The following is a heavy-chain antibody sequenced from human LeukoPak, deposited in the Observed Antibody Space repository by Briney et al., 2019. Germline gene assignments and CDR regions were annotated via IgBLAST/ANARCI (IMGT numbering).Heavy chain of an antibody. J-gene: IGHJ4*02. CDR1: GFTFSSYG. V-gene: IGHV3-33*01. CDR3: ARSYCSSASCPSRFDY. Sequence: GGSLRLSCAASGFTFSSYGMHWVRQAPGKGLEWVAVIWYDGSNKYYADSVKGRFTISRDNSKNTLYLQMNSLRAEDTAVYYCARSYCSSASCPSRFDYWGQGTLVTVSS. CDR2: IWYDGSNK. D-gene: IGHD2-2*01.